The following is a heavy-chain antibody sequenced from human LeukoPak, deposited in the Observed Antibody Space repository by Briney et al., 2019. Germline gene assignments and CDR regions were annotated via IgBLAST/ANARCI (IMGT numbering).Heavy chain of an antibody. V-gene: IGHV4-39*01. CDR2: IYYSGST. Sequence: SETLSPTCTVSGGSISSSSYYWGWIRQPPGKGLEWIGSIYYSGSTHYNPSLKSRVTISVDTSKNQFSLKLSSVTAADTAVYYCARQRGVATIQDYWGQGTLVTVSS. D-gene: IGHD5-12*01. CDR1: GGSISSSSYY. J-gene: IGHJ4*02. CDR3: ARQRGVATIQDY.